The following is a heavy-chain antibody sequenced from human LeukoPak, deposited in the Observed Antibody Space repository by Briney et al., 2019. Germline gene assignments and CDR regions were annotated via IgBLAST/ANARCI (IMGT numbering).Heavy chain of an antibody. CDR2: IRYDGSNK. J-gene: IGHJ3*02. CDR3: AKDYDSSGYYYGGAFDI. D-gene: IGHD3-22*01. V-gene: IGHV3-30*02. CDR1: GFTFSSYG. Sequence: GGSLRLSCAASGFTFSSYGMHWVRQAPGKGLEWVAFIRYDGSNKYYADSVKGRFTISRDNSKNTLYLQMNSLRAEDTAVYYCAKDYDSSGYYYGGAFDIWGQGTMVTVSS.